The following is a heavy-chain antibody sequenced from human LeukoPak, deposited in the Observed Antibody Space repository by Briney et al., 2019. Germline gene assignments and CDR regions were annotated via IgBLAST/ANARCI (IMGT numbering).Heavy chain of an antibody. CDR1: GFTFSSYW. V-gene: IGHV3-74*01. J-gene: IGHJ3*02. CDR3: SPPLRLRFSYAFDI. D-gene: IGHD3-16*01. Sequence: GGSLRLSCAASGFTFSSYWMHWVRQAPGKGLVWVSRINSDGSSTSYADSVKGRFTISRDNAKNTLYLQMNSLRAEDTAVYYCSPPLRLRFSYAFDIWGQGKMVTVSS. CDR2: INSDGSST.